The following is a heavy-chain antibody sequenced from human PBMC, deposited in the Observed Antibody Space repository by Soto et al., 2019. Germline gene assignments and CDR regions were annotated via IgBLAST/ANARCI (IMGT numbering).Heavy chain of an antibody. CDR2: INDSGNI. CDR3: ARGLILWFGELSRRGGYYYYMDV. CDR1: GGSFSGYQ. V-gene: IGHV4-34*01. Sequence: QVQLQQWGAGLLMPSETLSLTCAVYGGSFSGYQWSWIRQTPGKGLEWIGEINDSGNINYNPSLKSRVTILLDTPKKQISLKLSSVTAADSAVYYCARGLILWFGELSRRGGYYYYMDVWGKGTTVTVSS. J-gene: IGHJ6*03. D-gene: IGHD3-10*01.